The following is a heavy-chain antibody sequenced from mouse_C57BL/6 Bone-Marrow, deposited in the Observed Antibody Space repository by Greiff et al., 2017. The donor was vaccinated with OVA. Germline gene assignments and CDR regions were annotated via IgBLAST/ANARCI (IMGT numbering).Heavy chain of an antibody. V-gene: IGHV2-6*01. CDR2: IWGVGST. CDR1: GFSLTSYG. CDR3: ASAYSKTLY. J-gene: IGHJ4*01. D-gene: IGHD2-5*01. Sequence: VKLMESGPGLVAPSQSLSITCTVSGFSLTSYGVDWVRQSPGKGLEWLGVIWGVGSTNYNSALKSRLSISKDNSKSQVFLKMNSLQTDDTAMYYCASAYSKTLYWGQGTSVTVSS.